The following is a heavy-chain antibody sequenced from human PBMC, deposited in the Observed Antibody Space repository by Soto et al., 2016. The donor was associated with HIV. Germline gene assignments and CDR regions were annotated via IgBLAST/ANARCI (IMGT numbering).Heavy chain of an antibody. V-gene: IGHV1-2*02. CDR1: GYTFSGYY. CDR3: ARDSAGSSSWYGDDAFDI. Sequence: QVQLVQSGAEVKKPGASVKVSCKASGYTFSGYYMHWVRQAPGQGLEWMGWINPNSGGTNYAQKFQGRVTMTRDTSISTAYMELSRLRSDDTAVYYCARDSAGSSSWYGDDAFDIWGQGTMVTVSS. D-gene: IGHD6-13*01. CDR2: INPNSGGT. J-gene: IGHJ3*02.